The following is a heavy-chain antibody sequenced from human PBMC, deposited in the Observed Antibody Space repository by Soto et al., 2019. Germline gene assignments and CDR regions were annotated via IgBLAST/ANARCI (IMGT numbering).Heavy chain of an antibody. J-gene: IGHJ6*03. CDR3: AREGEGDFWSGYYTHYYYMDV. CDR1: GFTFSSYW. CDR2: IKQDGSEK. D-gene: IGHD3-3*01. V-gene: IGHV3-7*01. Sequence: EVQLVESGGGLVQPGGSLRLSCAASGFTFSSYWMSWVRQAPGKGLEWVANIKQDGSEKYYVDSVKGRFNISRDNAKNSLYLQMNSLRAEDTAVYYCAREGEGDFWSGYYTHYYYMDVWGKGTTVTVSS.